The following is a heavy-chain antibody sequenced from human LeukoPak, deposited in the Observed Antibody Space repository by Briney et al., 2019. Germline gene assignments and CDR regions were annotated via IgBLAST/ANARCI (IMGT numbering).Heavy chain of an antibody. V-gene: IGHV1-2*02. CDR3: AEDVGRTGTNCFDP. D-gene: IGHD1-1*01. CDR1: GDTFTANY. CDR2: INLNTGYT. J-gene: IGHJ5*02. Sequence: AASVKVSCKPSGDTFTANYLHWVRQAPGQGLEWVGWINLNTGYTKYAQKFQGRVTMTRDTSTSSAFMELSRLRSDDTAVYFCAEDVGRTGTNCFDPWGQGTLVTVSS.